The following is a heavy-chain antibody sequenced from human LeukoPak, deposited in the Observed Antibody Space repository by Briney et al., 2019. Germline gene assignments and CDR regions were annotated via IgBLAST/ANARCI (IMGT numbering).Heavy chain of an antibody. V-gene: IGHV3-33*01. CDR3: ARGRGGNLKNYFDY. J-gene: IGHJ4*02. CDR1: GFTFSSYG. CDR2: IWYDGSNK. D-gene: IGHD4-23*01. Sequence: PGGSLRLSCAASGFTFSSYGMHWVRQAPGKGLEWVAVIWYDGSNKYYADSVKGRFTISRDNSKNTLYLQMNSPRAEDTAVYYCARGRGGNLKNYFDYWGQGTLVTVSS.